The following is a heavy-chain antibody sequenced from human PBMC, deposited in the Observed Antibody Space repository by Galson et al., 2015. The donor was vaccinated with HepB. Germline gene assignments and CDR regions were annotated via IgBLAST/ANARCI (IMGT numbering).Heavy chain of an antibody. CDR2: ISASGGST. J-gene: IGHJ4*02. CDR1: GFTFSSYA. D-gene: IGHD1-26*01. V-gene: IGHV3-23*01. Sequence: SLRLSCAASGFTFSSYAMNWVRQAPGKGLEWVSVISASGGSTYYADSVKGRFIISRDNSKNTLYLQMNSLRAEDTAVYYCAKDMGWELPQYWGQGTLVTVSS. CDR3: AKDMGWELPQY.